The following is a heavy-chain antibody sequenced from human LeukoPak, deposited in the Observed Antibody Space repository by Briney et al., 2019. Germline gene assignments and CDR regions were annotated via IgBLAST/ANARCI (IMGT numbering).Heavy chain of an antibody. CDR2: IYYSGST. Sequence: SETLSLTCTVSGGSTSSYYWSWIRQPPGKGLEWIGYIYYSGSTNYNPSLKSRVTISVDTSKNQFSLKLSSVTAADTAVYYCARVLPMVRGVIYYYYYMDVWGKGTTVTVSS. CDR1: GGSTSSYY. J-gene: IGHJ6*03. D-gene: IGHD3-10*01. V-gene: IGHV4-59*01. CDR3: ARVLPMVRGVIYYYYYMDV.